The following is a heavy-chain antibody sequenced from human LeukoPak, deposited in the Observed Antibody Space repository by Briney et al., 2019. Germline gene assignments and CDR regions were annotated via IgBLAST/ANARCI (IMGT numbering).Heavy chain of an antibody. CDR3: ARGVGSYDSSVIITEEVYFDY. CDR2: IIPIFGTA. D-gene: IGHD3-22*01. J-gene: IGHJ4*02. V-gene: IGHV1-69*01. CDR1: GGTFSSYA. Sequence: GASVKVSCKASGGTFSSYAISWVRQAPGQGLEWMGGIIPIFGTANYAQKFQGRVTITADESTSTAYMELSSLRSEDTAVYYCARGVGSYDSSVIITEEVYFDYWGQGTLVTVSS.